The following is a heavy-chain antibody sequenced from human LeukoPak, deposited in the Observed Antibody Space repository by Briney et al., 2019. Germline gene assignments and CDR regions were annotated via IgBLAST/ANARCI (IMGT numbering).Heavy chain of an antibody. Sequence: ASVKVSRKASGYTFTGYYMHWVRQAPGQGLEWMGWINPNSGGTNYAQKFQGRVTMTRDTSISTAYMELSRLRSDDTAVYYCARVSSGSSLYYFDYWGQGTLVTVSS. CDR1: GYTFTGYY. CDR3: ARVSSGSSLYYFDY. D-gene: IGHD1-26*01. CDR2: INPNSGGT. V-gene: IGHV1-2*02. J-gene: IGHJ4*02.